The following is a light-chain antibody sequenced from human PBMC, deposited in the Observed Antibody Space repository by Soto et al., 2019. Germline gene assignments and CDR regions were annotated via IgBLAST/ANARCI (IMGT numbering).Light chain of an antibody. CDR3: QHYNSYSEA. CDR1: QTISSW. Sequence: DIQMTQSASTLSGSLGDRVTITWRASQTISSWLAWYQQKPGKAPKLLIYKASTLKSGVPSRFSGSGSGTEFTLTISSLQTDDFATYYCQHYNSYSEAFGQGTKVDIK. CDR2: KAS. V-gene: IGKV1-5*03. J-gene: IGKJ1*01.